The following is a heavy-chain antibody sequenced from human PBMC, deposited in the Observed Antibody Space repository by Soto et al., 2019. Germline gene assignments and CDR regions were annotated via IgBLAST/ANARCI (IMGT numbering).Heavy chain of an antibody. CDR3: AKDPMDYGDYVGWFDP. Sequence: GGSLRLSCAASGLTFGSYAMSWVRQAPGKGLEWVSAISGSGGSTYYADSVKGRFTISRDNSKNTLYLQMNSLRAEDTAVYYCAKDPMDYGDYVGWFDPCGQGTLVTVSS. CDR2: ISGSGGST. D-gene: IGHD4-17*01. V-gene: IGHV3-23*01. CDR1: GLTFGSYA. J-gene: IGHJ5*02.